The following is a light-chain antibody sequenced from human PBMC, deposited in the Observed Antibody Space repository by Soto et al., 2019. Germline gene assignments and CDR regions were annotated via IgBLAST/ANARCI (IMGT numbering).Light chain of an antibody. V-gene: IGKV3-15*01. Sequence: EILMTQSPASLSVSPGENATLSCRASQSVSTNLVWYQQKLGHSPRLLIYDASARPTAVPARIGGMGSGTQFTLTITSRQAEDFAVYYCQQYHKWPLLTFGGGTKVEI. CDR3: QQYHKWPLLT. CDR2: DAS. J-gene: IGKJ4*01. CDR1: QSVSTN.